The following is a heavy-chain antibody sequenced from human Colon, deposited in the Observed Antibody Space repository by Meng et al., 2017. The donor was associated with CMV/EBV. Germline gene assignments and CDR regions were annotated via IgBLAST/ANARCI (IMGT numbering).Heavy chain of an antibody. CDR3: ARGGGFLHGSMMHFDS. D-gene: IGHD3-16*01. Sequence: GSLRLSCAVSGGSLSGYQWSWIRQSPGKGLEWIGEINHRGSINYKSSLGSRVTISVDTSKNQFSLKLSSVTAADTAVYYCARGGGFLHGSMMHFDSWGQGTLVTVSS. CDR2: INHRGSI. J-gene: IGHJ4*02. CDR1: GGSLSGYQ. V-gene: IGHV4-34*01.